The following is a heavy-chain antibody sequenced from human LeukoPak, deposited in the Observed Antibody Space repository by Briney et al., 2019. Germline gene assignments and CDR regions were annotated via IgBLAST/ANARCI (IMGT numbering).Heavy chain of an antibody. CDR1: GFTFSTYG. CDR2: ISFDGSSK. V-gene: IGHV3-30*18. Sequence: GGSLRLSCAASGFTFSTYGMHWVRQAPGKGLEWVALISFDGSSKYYADSVKGRFTISRDNSKNTLYLQMNSLRADDTAVFYCAKEEYYYDSSGHYSFFDSWGQGTLVTVSS. D-gene: IGHD3-22*01. CDR3: AKEEYYYDSSGHYSFFDS. J-gene: IGHJ4*02.